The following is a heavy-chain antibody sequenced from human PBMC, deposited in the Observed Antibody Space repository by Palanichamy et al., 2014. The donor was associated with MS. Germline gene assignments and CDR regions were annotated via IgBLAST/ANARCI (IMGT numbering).Heavy chain of an antibody. CDR3: ATSDCTSGTCFLDP. D-gene: IGHD2-8*01. V-gene: IGHV4-39*01. Sequence: QLQLQESGPGLVKPSETLSLTCTVSGGSISSSGHHWAWIRQPPGKGLEWIGHIYYTGSTHYNPSLKSRVTISVDTSKNQFSLKLSSLTAADTALYYCATSDCTSGTCFLDPRGQGTLVTVSS. CDR1: GGSISSSGHH. J-gene: IGHJ5*02. CDR2: IYYTGST.